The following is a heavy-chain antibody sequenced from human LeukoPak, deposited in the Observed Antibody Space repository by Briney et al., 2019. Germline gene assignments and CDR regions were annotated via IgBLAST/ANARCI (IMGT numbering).Heavy chain of an antibody. CDR2: ISWNSGSI. J-gene: IGHJ1*01. CDR1: GFTFDNYA. Sequence: HPGGSLRLSCAGSGFTFDNYAMHWVRQAPGKGLEWVSGISWNSGSIGYEDSVKGRFTISRDNAKNSLYLQMNSLRAEDTALYYCAKENLQTYYYGSGSFQHWGQGTLVTVSS. D-gene: IGHD3-10*01. CDR3: AKENLQTYYYGSGSFQH. V-gene: IGHV3-9*01.